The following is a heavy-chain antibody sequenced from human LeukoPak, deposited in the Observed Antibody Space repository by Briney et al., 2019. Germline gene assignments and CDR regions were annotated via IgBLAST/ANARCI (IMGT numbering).Heavy chain of an antibody. CDR1: GYSISSGYY. D-gene: IGHD3-3*01. J-gene: IGHJ4*02. V-gene: IGHV4-38-2*02. CDR2: IYHSGST. CDR3: ARDFGFWSGYSSFDY. Sequence: SETLSLTCIVSGYSISSGYYWGWIRQPPGKGLEWIGSIYHSGSTYYNPSLKSRVTISVDTSKNQFSLKLSSVTAADTAVYYCARDFGFWSGYSSFDYWGQGTLVTVSS.